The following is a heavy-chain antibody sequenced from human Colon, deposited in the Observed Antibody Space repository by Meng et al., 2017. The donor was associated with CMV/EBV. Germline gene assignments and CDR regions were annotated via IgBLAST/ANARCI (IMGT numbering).Heavy chain of an antibody. CDR3: ARRGVGATNYQVDD. CDR2: IYYSGST. J-gene: IGHJ4*02. CDR1: GGSISSSSYY. D-gene: IGHD1-26*01. Sequence: SETLSLTCTVSGGSISSSSYYWGWIRQPPGKGLEWIGSIYYSGSTYYNPSLKSRVTISVDTSKNPFSLKLSSVTAADTAVYYCARRGVGATNYQVDDWGQGTLVTVSS. V-gene: IGHV4-39*01.